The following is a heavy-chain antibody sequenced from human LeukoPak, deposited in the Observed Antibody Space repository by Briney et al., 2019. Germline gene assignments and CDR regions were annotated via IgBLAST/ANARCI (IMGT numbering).Heavy chain of an antibody. Sequence: ASVKVSCKASGGTFSSYAISWVRQAPGQGLEWMGGIIPIFGTANYAQKFQGRVTITADESTSTAYMELSSLRSEDTAVYYCARLGGLSRDYVSPYYFDYWGREPWSPSPQ. CDR2: IIPIFGTA. D-gene: IGHD4/OR15-4a*01. CDR3: ARLGGLSRDYVSPYYFDY. CDR1: GGTFSSYA. J-gene: IGHJ4*02. V-gene: IGHV1-69*13.